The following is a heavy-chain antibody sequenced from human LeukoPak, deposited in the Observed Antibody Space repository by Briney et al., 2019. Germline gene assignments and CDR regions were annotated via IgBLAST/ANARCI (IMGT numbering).Heavy chain of an antibody. Sequence: GGSLRLSCAASGFTFSSYWMSWVRQAPGKGLEWVANIKQDGSEKYYVDSVKGRFTISRDNAKNSLYLQMNSLRAEDTAVYYCARMRPSSSWYTADYFDYWGQGTLVTVSS. CDR2: IKQDGSEK. CDR1: GFTFSSYW. V-gene: IGHV3-7*01. J-gene: IGHJ4*02. CDR3: ARMRPSSSWYTADYFDY. D-gene: IGHD6-13*01.